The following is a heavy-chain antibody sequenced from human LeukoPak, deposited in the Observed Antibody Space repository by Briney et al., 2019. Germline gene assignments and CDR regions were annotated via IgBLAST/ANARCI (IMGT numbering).Heavy chain of an antibody. V-gene: IGHV4-34*01. D-gene: IGHD3-9*01. CDR1: GGSFSGYY. J-gene: IGHJ5*02. Sequence: SETLSLTCAVYGGSFSGYYWSWIRQPPGKGLELIGELNHSGSTNYNPSLKSRVTISVDTSKNQFSLKLSSVTAADTAVYFCARTRDYDILTGYFRHNWFDPWGQGTLVTVSS. CDR3: ARTRDYDILTGYFRHNWFDP. CDR2: LNHSGST.